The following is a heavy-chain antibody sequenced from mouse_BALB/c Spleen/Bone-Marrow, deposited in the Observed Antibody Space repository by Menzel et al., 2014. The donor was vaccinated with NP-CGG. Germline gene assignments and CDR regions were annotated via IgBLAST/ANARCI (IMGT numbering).Heavy chain of an antibody. Sequence: EVQGVESGGGLVQPGGSLKLSCATSGFTFSDYYMYWVRQTPEKRLEWVAYITKGGGSTYYPDIVKGRFTTSRDNAKNPLYLQMSRLKSEDTAMYYCARQLAYAMDYWGQGTSVTVSS. CDR2: ITKGGGST. CDR1: GFTFSDYY. D-gene: IGHD4-1*01. V-gene: IGHV5-12*02. CDR3: ARQLAYAMDY. J-gene: IGHJ4*01.